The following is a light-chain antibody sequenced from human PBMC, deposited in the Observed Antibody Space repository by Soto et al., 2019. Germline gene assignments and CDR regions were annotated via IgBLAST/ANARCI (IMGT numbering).Light chain of an antibody. J-gene: IGLJ3*02. V-gene: IGLV2-14*01. Sequence: QSALTQPASVSGSPGQSITISCTGTSSDVGGYNYVSWYQQHPGKAPKLMIYEVTNRPSGVSNRFSGSKSGNTASLTISGLQAEDEADYYCNSYTSSSTPVFGGGTKLTFL. CDR1: SSDVGGYNY. CDR3: NSYTSSSTPV. CDR2: EVT.